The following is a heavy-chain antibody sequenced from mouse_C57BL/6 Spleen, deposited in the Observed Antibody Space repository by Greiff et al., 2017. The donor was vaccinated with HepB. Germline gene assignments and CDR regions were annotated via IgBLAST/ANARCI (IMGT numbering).Heavy chain of an antibody. CDR3: ARDIDYDLDRYFDV. V-gene: IGHV5-4*01. D-gene: IGHD2-4*01. Sequence: DVKLVESGGGLVKPGGSLKLSCAASGFTFSSYAMSWVRQTPEKRLEWVATISDGGSYTYYPDNVKGRFTISRDNAKNNLYLQMSHLKSEDTAMYYCARDIDYDLDRYFDVWGTGTTVTVSS. CDR2: ISDGGSYT. CDR1: GFTFSSYA. J-gene: IGHJ1*03.